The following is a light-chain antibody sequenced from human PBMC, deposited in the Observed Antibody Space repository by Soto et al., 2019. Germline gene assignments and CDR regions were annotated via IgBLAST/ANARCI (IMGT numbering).Light chain of an antibody. CDR2: DAS. J-gene: IGKJ1*01. CDR1: QSVTNY. V-gene: IGKV3-11*01. Sequence: NFLTQSPDTLSLSPGERATLSCRATQSVTNYIAWYQQRPGQAPRLLIYDASNRASGVPAKFSGSGSGTDFTLTISDLEPADFGLYYCQQRLNWPPNFGQGTKVDIK. CDR3: QQRLNWPPN.